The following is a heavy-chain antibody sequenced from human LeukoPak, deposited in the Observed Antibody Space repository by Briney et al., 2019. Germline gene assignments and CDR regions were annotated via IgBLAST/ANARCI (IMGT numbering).Heavy chain of an antibody. V-gene: IGHV3-15*01. J-gene: IGHJ4*02. CDR3: TTDPRY. Sequence: TGGSLRLSCSASGLGHSFKETWMSWVRRAPGKGLEWIGRIKGKPDGGAIDYIAPVRGRFSISRDDSKNLVFLQMDSLKIEDTAVYYCTTDPRYWGQGTMVTVSS. CDR2: IKGKPDGGAI. CDR1: GLGHSFKETW.